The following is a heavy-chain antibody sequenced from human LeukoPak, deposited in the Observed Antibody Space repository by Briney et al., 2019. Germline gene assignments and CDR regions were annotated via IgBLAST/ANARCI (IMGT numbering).Heavy chain of an antibody. J-gene: IGHJ4*02. V-gene: IGHV6-1*01. CDR1: GDSVSSNSAT. D-gene: IGHD5-12*01. CDR2: TCYRSTWRY. Sequence: SQTLSLTCAISGDSVSSNSATWNWIRQSPSRGLEWLGRTCYRSTWRYDYAVSVKSRITINPDTSKNQFSLHLNSVTPEDTAVYYCARDSGGGDDLLEFWGQGTLVTVSS. CDR3: ARDSGGGDDLLEF.